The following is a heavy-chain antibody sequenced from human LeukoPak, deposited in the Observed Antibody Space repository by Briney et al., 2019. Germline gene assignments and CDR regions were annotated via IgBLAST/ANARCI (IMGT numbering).Heavy chain of an antibody. Sequence: SETLSLTCAVYGGSFSGYYWSWIRQPPGKGLEWIGEINHSGSTNYNPSLKSRVTISVDTSKNQFSLKLSSVTAADTAVYYCARGFRAAAGRGPFDYWGQGTLVTVSS. CDR2: INHSGST. D-gene: IGHD6-13*01. J-gene: IGHJ4*02. CDR3: ARGFRAAAGRGPFDY. V-gene: IGHV4-34*01. CDR1: GGSFSGYY.